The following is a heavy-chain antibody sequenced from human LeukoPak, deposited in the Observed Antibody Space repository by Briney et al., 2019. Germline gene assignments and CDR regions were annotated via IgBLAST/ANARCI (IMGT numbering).Heavy chain of an antibody. J-gene: IGHJ4*02. Sequence: SETLSLTCTVSGGSISSGGYYWSWIRQHPGKGLEWIGYIYYSGSTYYNPSLKSRVTISVDTSKNQFSLKLSSVTAADTAVYYCARGITIFGVVIMRGGYFDYWGQGTLVTVSS. CDR1: GGSISSGGYY. D-gene: IGHD3-3*01. CDR2: IYYSGST. V-gene: IGHV4-31*03. CDR3: ARGITIFGVVIMRGGYFDY.